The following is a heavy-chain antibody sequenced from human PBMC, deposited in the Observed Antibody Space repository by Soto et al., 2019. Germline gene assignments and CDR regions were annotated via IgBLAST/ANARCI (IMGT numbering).Heavy chain of an antibody. D-gene: IGHD6-6*01. J-gene: IGHJ2*01. CDR2: IYPGDSDT. CDR3: ARLIAAPYWYFDL. CDR1: GYSFTSYW. V-gene: IGHV5-51*01. Sequence: GESLKISCNGSGYSFTSYWIGWVRQMPGKGLEWMGIIYPGDSDTRYSPSFQGQVTISADKSISTAYLQWSSLKASDTAMYYCARLIAAPYWYFDLWGRGTLVTVSS.